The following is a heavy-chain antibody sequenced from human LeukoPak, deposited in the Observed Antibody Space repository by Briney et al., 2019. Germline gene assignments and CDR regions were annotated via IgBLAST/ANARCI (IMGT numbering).Heavy chain of an antibody. D-gene: IGHD5-12*01. J-gene: IGHJ6*02. CDR2: IIPIFGTA. V-gene: IGHV1-69*13. Sequence: ASVKVSCKASGGTFSSYAISWVRQAPGQGLEWMGGIIPIFGTANYAQKFQGRVTITADESTSTAYMELSSLRSEDTAVYYCARLLIWGYDLDPLGYYYGMDVWGQGTTVTVSS. CDR3: ARLLIWGYDLDPLGYYYGMDV. CDR1: GGTFSSYA.